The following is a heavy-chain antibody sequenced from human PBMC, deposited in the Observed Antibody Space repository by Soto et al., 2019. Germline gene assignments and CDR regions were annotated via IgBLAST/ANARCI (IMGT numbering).Heavy chain of an antibody. D-gene: IGHD1-1*01. Sequence: EVQLVESGGGLVQPGGSLRLSCAASGFTVSSNYMSWVRQAPGKGLEWVSVTYSGASTYYADSVKGRFTISRDNSKHTLYLQMNSLRAEDTAVYYCARESGTTHGMDVWGQGTTVTVSS. J-gene: IGHJ6*02. CDR3: ARESGTTHGMDV. CDR2: TYSGAST. V-gene: IGHV3-66*01. CDR1: GFTVSSNY.